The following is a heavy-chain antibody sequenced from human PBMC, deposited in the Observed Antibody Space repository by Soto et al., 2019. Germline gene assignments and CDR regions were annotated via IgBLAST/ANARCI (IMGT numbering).Heavy chain of an antibody. CDR2: IYPGDSDT. V-gene: IGHV5-51*01. CDR3: ARQIHGTLLDLPFDS. J-gene: IGHJ4*02. Sequence: GESLKISCKGSGYSFTSYWIGWVRQMPGKGLEWMGIIYPGDSDTRYSPSFQGQVTISADTSSSTAYVQCSSLNASDTAMYYCARQIHGTLLDLPFDSWGQGTLVTVSS. D-gene: IGHD1-26*01. CDR1: GYSFTSYW.